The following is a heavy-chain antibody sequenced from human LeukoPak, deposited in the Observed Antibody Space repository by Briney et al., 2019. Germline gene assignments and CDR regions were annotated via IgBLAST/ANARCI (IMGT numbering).Heavy chain of an antibody. J-gene: IGHJ4*02. D-gene: IGHD3-3*01. CDR2: ISYDGSNK. CDR3: AKEDGPLRDDPSSAFDY. Sequence: PGRSLRLSCAASGFTFSSYAMHWVRQAPGKGLEWVAVISYDGSNKYYADSVKGRFTISRDNSKNTLYLQMNSLRAEDTAVYYCAKEDGPLRDDPSSAFDYWGQGTLVTVSS. V-gene: IGHV3-30-3*01. CDR1: GFTFSSYA.